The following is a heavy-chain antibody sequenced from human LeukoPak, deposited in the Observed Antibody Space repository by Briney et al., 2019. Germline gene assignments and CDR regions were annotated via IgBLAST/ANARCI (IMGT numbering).Heavy chain of an antibody. D-gene: IGHD3-16*01. CDR2: MYYSGST. CDR1: GGSISGFH. CDR3: ARHLPFSVTGGDDAFDV. Sequence: SETLSLTCTVSGGSISGFHWSWIRQPPGKGLECIASMYYSGSTTYNPSLKSRVTTSADTTNNQFSLTLTSLTAADTAVYYCARHLPFSVTGGDDAFDVWGPGTRVTVS. J-gene: IGHJ3*01. V-gene: IGHV4-59*08.